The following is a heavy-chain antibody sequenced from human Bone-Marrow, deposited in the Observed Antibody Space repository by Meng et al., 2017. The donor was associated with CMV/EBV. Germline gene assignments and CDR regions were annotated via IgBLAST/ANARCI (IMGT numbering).Heavy chain of an antibody. Sequence: SETLSLTCAVYGGSFSGYYWSWIRQPPGKGLEWIGEINHSGSTYYNPSLKSRVTISVDTSKNQFSLKLSSVTAADTAVYYCARLGLGYCSNTSCSPLWGQGTLVTVSS. D-gene: IGHD2-2*01. V-gene: IGHV4-34*01. CDR2: INHSGST. CDR1: GGSFSGYY. J-gene: IGHJ4*02. CDR3: ARLGLGYCSNTSCSPL.